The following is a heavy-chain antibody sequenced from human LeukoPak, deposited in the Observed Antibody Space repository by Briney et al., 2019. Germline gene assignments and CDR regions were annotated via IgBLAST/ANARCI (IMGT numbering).Heavy chain of an antibody. V-gene: IGHV3-21*01. J-gene: IGHJ4*02. CDR1: GFTFSSYS. Sequence: KPGGSLRLSCAASGFTFSSYSMNWVRQAPGKGLEWVSSISGSSSYIYYADSVKGRFTISRDNAKNSLYLQMNSLSAEDTAVYYCARSWFGYPTAFEYWGRGTLVTVSS. CDR2: ISGSSSYI. D-gene: IGHD3-10*01. CDR3: ARSWFGYPTAFEY.